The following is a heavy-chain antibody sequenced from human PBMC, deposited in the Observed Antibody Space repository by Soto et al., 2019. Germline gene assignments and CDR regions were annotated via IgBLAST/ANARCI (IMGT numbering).Heavy chain of an antibody. CDR1: GFSLSTSGVG. V-gene: IGHV2-5*01. D-gene: IGHD3-10*01. J-gene: IGHJ6*02. CDR2: IYSNDDK. Sequence: QITLRESGPTLVKPTQTLTLTCTFSGFSLSTSGVGVGWVRQPPGKALEWLALIYSNDDKRFSSSVKSRLTITKHTTKNQVVLTTTNMHPVDTATYYCTHMRGSELYGMDVWGQGTTVTVS. CDR3: THMRGSELYGMDV.